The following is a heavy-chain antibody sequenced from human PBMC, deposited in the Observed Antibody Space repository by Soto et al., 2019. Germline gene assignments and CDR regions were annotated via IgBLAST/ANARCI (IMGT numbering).Heavy chain of an antibody. J-gene: IGHJ4*02. CDR3: ARSPGYFDWSYHFDY. Sequence: PGGSLRLSCAASGFTFSSYWMSWVRQAPGKGLEWVANIKQDGSEKYYVDSVKGRFTISRDNAKNSLYLQMNSLRAEDTAVYYCARSPGYFDWSYHFDYWGQGTMVTVYS. CDR2: IKQDGSEK. CDR1: GFTFSSYW. V-gene: IGHV3-7*03. D-gene: IGHD3-9*01.